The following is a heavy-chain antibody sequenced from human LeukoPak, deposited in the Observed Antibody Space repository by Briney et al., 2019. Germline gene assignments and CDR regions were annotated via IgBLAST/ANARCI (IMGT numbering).Heavy chain of an antibody. Sequence: SQTLSLTCTVSGVSISSGGYYWSCIRQPAGKGLEWIGRIYTSGSTNYNPSLKRRVTMSVDTSKNQFSLKLSSVTAADTAVYYCARDLPNSSGWPRGYFDLWGRGTLVTVSS. CDR2: IYTSGST. J-gene: IGHJ2*01. CDR1: GVSISSGGYY. CDR3: ARDLPNSSGWPRGYFDL. V-gene: IGHV4-61*02. D-gene: IGHD6-19*01.